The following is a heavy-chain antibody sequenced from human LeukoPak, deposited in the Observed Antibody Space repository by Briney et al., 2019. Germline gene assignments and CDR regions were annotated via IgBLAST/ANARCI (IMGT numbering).Heavy chain of an antibody. V-gene: IGHV4-59*01. Sequence: PSETLSLTCTVSGGSISSYYWSWIRQPPGKGLEWIGYIYYSGSTNYNPSLKSRVTISVDTSKNQFSLKLSSVTAADTAVYYCARQDYYDSSGYENNWFDPWGQGTLVTVSS. CDR3: ARQDYYDSSGYENNWFDP. D-gene: IGHD3-22*01. CDR1: GGSISSYY. CDR2: IYYSGST. J-gene: IGHJ5*02.